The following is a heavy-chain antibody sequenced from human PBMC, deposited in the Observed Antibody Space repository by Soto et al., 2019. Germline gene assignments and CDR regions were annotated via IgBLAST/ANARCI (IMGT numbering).Heavy chain of an antibody. V-gene: IGHV1-18*04. D-gene: IGHD3-22*01. CDR3: AREANYYDSSGYCDY. CDR2: ISAYNGNT. J-gene: IGHJ4*02. Sequence: ASVKVSCKASGYTFTSYGISWVRQAPGQGLEWMGWISAYNGNTNYAQKLQGRVTMTTDTSTSTAYMELRSLRSDDTAVYYCAREANYYDSSGYCDYWGQGTLVTVCS. CDR1: GYTFTSYG.